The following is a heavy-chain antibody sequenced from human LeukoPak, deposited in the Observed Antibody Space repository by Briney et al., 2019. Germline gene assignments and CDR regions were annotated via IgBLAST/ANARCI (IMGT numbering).Heavy chain of an antibody. Sequence: PSETLSLTCTLSGGSISSYYGSWLRQPPGKGLEWIGYIYYSGSTNYNPSLKSRVTISVDTSKNQFSLKLSSVTAADTAVYYCARQGYSSSWEIDYWGQGTLVTVSS. D-gene: IGHD6-13*01. CDR1: GGSISSYY. CDR2: IYYSGST. V-gene: IGHV4-59*08. J-gene: IGHJ4*02. CDR3: ARQGYSSSWEIDY.